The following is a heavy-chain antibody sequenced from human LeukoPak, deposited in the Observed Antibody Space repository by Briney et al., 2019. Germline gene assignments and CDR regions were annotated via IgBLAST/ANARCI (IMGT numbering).Heavy chain of an antibody. CDR3: ARTGFCSGDGCRIGTFDY. V-gene: IGHV4-59*01. Sequence: SETLSLTCTVSGGSISSYYWSWIRQPPGKGLEWIGYIYYSGSTNYNPSLKSRVTISVDMSKNQFFLKLNSVTAADTAVYYCARTGFCSGDGCRIGTFDYWGQGTLVTVSS. CDR1: GGSISSYY. CDR2: IYYSGST. J-gene: IGHJ4*02. D-gene: IGHD2-15*01.